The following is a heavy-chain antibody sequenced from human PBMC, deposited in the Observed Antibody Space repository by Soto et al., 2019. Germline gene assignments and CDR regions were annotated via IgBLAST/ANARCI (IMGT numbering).Heavy chain of an antibody. D-gene: IGHD6-13*01. V-gene: IGHV3-73*02. Sequence: EVQLVESGGGLVQPGGSLKLSCAASGFTFSGSAMHWVRQASGKGLEWVGRIRSKANSYATAYAASVKGRFTISRDDSKNTAYLQMNSLKTEDTAVYYCTTSDGSWYVHFDYWGQGTLVTVSS. CDR2: IRSKANSYAT. J-gene: IGHJ4*02. CDR1: GFTFSGSA. CDR3: TTSDGSWYVHFDY.